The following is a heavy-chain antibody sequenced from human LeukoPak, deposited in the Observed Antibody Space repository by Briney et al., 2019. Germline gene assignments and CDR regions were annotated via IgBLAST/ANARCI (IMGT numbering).Heavy chain of an antibody. Sequence: ASVKVSCKASGYSFTGNYMHWVRQAPGQGLEWMGWINPNSGDTNFAQKFQGRVTMTRDTSISTVYMELSSLRSEDTAVYYCARGLGVRGGENDYWGQGTLVTVSS. CDR3: ARGLGVRGGENDY. CDR1: GYSFTGNY. CDR2: INPNSGDT. J-gene: IGHJ4*02. D-gene: IGHD3-10*01. V-gene: IGHV1-2*02.